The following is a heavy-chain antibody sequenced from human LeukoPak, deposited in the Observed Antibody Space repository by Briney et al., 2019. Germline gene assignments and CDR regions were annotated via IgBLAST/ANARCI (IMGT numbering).Heavy chain of an antibody. CDR2: ISYDGGTK. V-gene: IGHV3-30*03. Sequence: GGSLRLSCAASGFTFSSYSMSWVRQAPGKGLEWAAVISYDGGTKYYAGSVKGRFTISRDNSKNTLYLQMNSLRPEDTAVYYCARDPLRGIPDYFDYWGQGTLVTVSS. CDR3: ARDPLRGIPDYFDY. CDR1: GFTFSSYS. D-gene: IGHD2-21*01. J-gene: IGHJ4*02.